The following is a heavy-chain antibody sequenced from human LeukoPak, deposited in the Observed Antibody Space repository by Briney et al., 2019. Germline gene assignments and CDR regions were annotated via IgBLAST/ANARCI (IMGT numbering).Heavy chain of an antibody. CDR1: GGISSNFA. J-gene: IGHJ5*02. V-gene: IGHV1-69*05. CDR2: ITGLFATA. CDR3: ARVGVIISHNWFDP. D-gene: IGHD3-3*01. Sequence: SVKVSCKASGGISSNFAIHWVLQAPGQGLEWMGQITGLFATAHYAQKFQGRVTITTDESTGAVYMELSSLRSEDTAVYYCARVGVIISHNWFDPWGQGTLVTVSS.